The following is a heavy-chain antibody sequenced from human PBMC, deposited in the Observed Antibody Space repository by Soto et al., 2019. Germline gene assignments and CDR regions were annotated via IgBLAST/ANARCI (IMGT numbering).Heavy chain of an antibody. CDR1: GFTFRKPL. V-gene: IGHV3-15*01. Sequence: GALRLSFASSGFTFRKPLVSWGRQAPGEGGEWVGRIKNKNDGGATDYAAPVKGRFTISRDDSKNTLYLQMNSLKTEDTAVYYCTTAPDIVVVPAATPLVGSVRENYYYYYYMDVWGKGTTVTVSS. D-gene: IGHD2-2*01. CDR3: TTAPDIVVVPAATPLVGSVRENYYYYYYMDV. CDR2: IKNKNDGGAT. J-gene: IGHJ6*03.